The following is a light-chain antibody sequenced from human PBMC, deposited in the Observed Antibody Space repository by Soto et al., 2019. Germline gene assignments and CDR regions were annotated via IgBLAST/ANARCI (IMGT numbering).Light chain of an antibody. CDR2: AAS. CDR3: QQSYSTPPYT. J-gene: IGKJ2*01. CDR1: QSISSY. Sequence: DIQMTQSPSSLSASVGDRVTITCRASQSISSYLNWYQQKPRKAPKLLIYAASSLQSGVPSRFSGSGSGTNFTLTISSLQPEDFATYYCQQSYSTPPYTFGQGTKLETK. V-gene: IGKV1-39*01.